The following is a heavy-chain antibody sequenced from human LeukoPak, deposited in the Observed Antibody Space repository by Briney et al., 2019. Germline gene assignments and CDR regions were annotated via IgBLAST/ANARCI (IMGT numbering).Heavy chain of an antibody. CDR3: AKRGDTSLDI. J-gene: IGHJ3*02. CDR2: ISWNSDSM. D-gene: IGHD3-10*01. Sequence: GGSLRLSCAASGFTIDDYAMHWVRQAPGKGLERVSGISWNSDSMGYADSVKGRFTISRDNAKNSLYMQMNSLRLEDTALYYCAKRGDTSLDIWGQGTMVTVSS. V-gene: IGHV3-9*01. CDR1: GFTIDDYA.